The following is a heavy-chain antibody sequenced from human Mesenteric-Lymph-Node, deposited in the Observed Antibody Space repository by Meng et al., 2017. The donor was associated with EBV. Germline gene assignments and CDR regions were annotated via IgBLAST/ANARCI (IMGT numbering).Heavy chain of an antibody. J-gene: IGHJ4*02. Sequence: QVQLQQWGAGLLRPSETLSLTCAVSGGSFGGYFWTWVRLAPGKGLEWIGEINQVGSTNYNPSLRSRVTISVDTSKTQFSLEVTSVTAADTAVYYCARSGAIIGVQGAPDYWGQGTLVTVSS. CDR1: GGSFGGYF. CDR3: ARSGAIIGVQGAPDY. D-gene: IGHD3-10*01. CDR2: INQVGST. V-gene: IGHV4-34*01.